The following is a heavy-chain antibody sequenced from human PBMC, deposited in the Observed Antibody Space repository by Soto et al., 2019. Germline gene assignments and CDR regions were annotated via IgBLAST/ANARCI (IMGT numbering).Heavy chain of an antibody. D-gene: IGHD3-16*01. V-gene: IGHV1-18*01. CDR2: INAYNGNT. CDR1: GYSFTRYG. CDR3: AMVDVYVTPSPQDV. J-gene: IGHJ6*02. Sequence: QVQLVQSGAEVKNPGASVKVSCKASGYSFTRYGIGWARQAPGQGLEWMGWINAYNGNTNYAQNLQGRLTLTTGTSTTTAYRELRSLRSNDTAIYYCAMVDVYVTPSPQDVWGQGTTVTVSS.